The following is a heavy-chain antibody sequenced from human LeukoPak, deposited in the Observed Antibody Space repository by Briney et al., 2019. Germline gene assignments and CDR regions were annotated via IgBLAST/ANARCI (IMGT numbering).Heavy chain of an antibody. Sequence: PSETLSLTCAVYGGSFSGYYWSWFRQAPGGGLEWIGEVNHREVTHYNPSLKSRVTILADASKNQFSLKLTSVTAADTAVYYCARGGLEPQLWLRLFYFEYWGQGVLVTVSS. CDR1: GGSFSGYY. CDR3: ARGGLEPQLWLRLFYFEY. V-gene: IGHV4-34*01. J-gene: IGHJ4*02. D-gene: IGHD5-18*01. CDR2: VNHREVT.